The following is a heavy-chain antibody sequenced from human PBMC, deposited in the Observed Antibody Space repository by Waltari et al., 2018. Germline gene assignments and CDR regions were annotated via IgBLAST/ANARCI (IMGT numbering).Heavy chain of an antibody. J-gene: IGHJ4*02. Sequence: QVQLQQWGAGLLKPSETLSLTCAVYGGSFSGYYWTWIRQPPGKGLEWIGEINHSGSTNYNPSLKSRVTISLDTSKNQFSLKLSSVTAADTAVYYCARASVVVTAGDYWGQGTLVTVSS. D-gene: IGHD2-21*02. CDR2: INHSGST. CDR1: GGSFSGYY. V-gene: IGHV4-34*01. CDR3: ARASVVVTAGDY.